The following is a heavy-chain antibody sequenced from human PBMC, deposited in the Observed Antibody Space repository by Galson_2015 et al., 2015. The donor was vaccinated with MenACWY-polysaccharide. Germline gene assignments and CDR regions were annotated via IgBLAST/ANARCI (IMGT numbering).Heavy chain of an antibody. Sequence: SLRLSCAASGFTFSTYSMTWVRQAPGKGLEWVSYINGGSSTIYYADSVKGRFTISRDNAKNPLYLQMNSLRDDDTAVYYCARDSGIAGADDSWGQGTLVTVSS. V-gene: IGHV3-48*02. J-gene: IGHJ5*01. CDR1: GFTFSTYS. CDR3: ARDSGIAGADDS. CDR2: INGGSSTI. D-gene: IGHD6-13*01.